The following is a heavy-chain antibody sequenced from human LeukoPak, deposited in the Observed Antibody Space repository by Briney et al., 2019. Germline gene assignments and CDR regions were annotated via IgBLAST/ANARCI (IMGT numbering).Heavy chain of an antibody. CDR3: AKDLQTQVYYDSSGYYDYYYYYGMDV. CDR1: GFTFSSYG. V-gene: IGHV3-30*18. Sequence: PGGSLRLSCAASGFTFSSYGMHWVRQAPGKGLEWVAVISYDGSNKYYADSVKGRFTISRDNSKNTLYLQMNSLRAEDTAVYYCAKDLQTQVYYDSSGYYDYYYYYGMDVWGQGTTVTVSS. CDR2: ISYDGSNK. J-gene: IGHJ6*02. D-gene: IGHD3-22*01.